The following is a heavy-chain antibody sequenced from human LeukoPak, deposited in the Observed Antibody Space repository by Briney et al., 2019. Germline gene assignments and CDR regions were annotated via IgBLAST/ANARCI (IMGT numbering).Heavy chain of an antibody. CDR3: ARQRSIFGVVTAIDY. J-gene: IGHJ4*02. CDR1: GGSISSSSYY. D-gene: IGHD3-3*01. CDR2: IYYSGST. V-gene: IGHV4-39*01. Sequence: SSETLSLTCTVSGGSISSSSYYWGWIRQPPGKGLEWIGSIYYSGSTYYNPSLMSRVTISVDTSKNQFSLKLSSVTAADTAVYYCARQRSIFGVVTAIDYWGQGTLVTVSS.